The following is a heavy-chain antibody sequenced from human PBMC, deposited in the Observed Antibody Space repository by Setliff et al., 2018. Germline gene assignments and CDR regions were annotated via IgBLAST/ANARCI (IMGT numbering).Heavy chain of an antibody. CDR3: ARDQGSYGYRAFDS. CDR1: GFTFSNYE. J-gene: IGHJ4*02. V-gene: IGHV3-48*03. D-gene: IGHD3-16*01. CDR2: ISNGGGAV. Sequence: GSLRLSCVASGFTFSNYEFNWVRQAPGKGLEWISYISNGGGAVKYADSVKGRFTISRDNAKSSLYLQMSSLRAEDTAVYYCARDQGSYGYRAFDSWGQGALVTVSS.